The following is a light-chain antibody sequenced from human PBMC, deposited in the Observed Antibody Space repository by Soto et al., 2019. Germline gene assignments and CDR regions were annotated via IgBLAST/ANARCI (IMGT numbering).Light chain of an antibody. CDR3: QQSYIATLT. Sequence: DIQMAQSPSPLSASVEDRDIIPGRESQTISGFLNWYQQKPGEAPKLLIYAASTLQSGVPSRFSGSGSGTDFTLTISSLQPEDFATYYCQQSYIATLTFGRGTKVDIK. CDR2: AAS. CDR1: QTISGF. V-gene: IGKV1-39*01. J-gene: IGKJ4*01.